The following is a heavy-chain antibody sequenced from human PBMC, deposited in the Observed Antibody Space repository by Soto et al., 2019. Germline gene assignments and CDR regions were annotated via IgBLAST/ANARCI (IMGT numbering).Heavy chain of an antibody. J-gene: IGHJ6*02. V-gene: IGHV3-43*01. Sequence: GGSLRLSCAASGFTFDDYIMHWVRQAPGKGLEWVSLISWDGGSTYYADSVKGRFTISRDNSKNSLYLQMNSLRTEDTVLYYCATDNGYYYGMDVWGQGTTVTVSS. CDR1: GFTFDDYI. CDR2: ISWDGGST. CDR3: ATDNGYYYGMDV.